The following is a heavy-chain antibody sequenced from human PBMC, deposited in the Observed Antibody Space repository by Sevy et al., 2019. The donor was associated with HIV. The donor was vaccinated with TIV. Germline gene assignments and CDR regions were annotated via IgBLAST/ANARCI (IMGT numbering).Heavy chain of an antibody. CDR3: AKHGYTSGWRDAFDV. Sequence: GGSLRLSCAAYGFPFSTHAMSWVRQAPGKGLEWVSAISASGGSTYYADSVKGRFTISRENSKNMVYVQMNSLRAEDTAVYYCAKHGYTSGWRDAFDVWGQGTMVTVSS. CDR1: GFPFSTHA. V-gene: IGHV3-23*01. J-gene: IGHJ3*01. D-gene: IGHD6-19*01. CDR2: ISASGGST.